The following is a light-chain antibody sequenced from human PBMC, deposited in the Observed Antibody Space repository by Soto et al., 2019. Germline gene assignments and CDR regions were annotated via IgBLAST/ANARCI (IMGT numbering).Light chain of an antibody. CDR1: QSIRGY. CDR2: AAS. V-gene: IGKV1-39*01. J-gene: IGKJ5*01. Sequence: DIQMTQSPSSLPASVGDRVTVTCRASQSIRGYLNWYQHKPGKAPKLLIFAASRLETGVPLRFSGSGSGTNFTLTISSLQSEDFAVYYCQQYNNWHFITFGQGTRLEIK. CDR3: QQYNNWHFIT.